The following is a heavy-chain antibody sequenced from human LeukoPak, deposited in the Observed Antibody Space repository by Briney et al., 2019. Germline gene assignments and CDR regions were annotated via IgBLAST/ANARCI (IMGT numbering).Heavy chain of an antibody. CDR1: GFTFSNHY. V-gene: IGHV3-72*01. Sequence: AESLRLSCAVSGFTFSNHYMDWVRQPPGKWLEWVGCTRNKANSYATEYAASVKGRFNNSRDDSKNPLDLQMNSLKAEDTAVYYYVREYQRLGYYYYYMDVWGKGTTVTVSS. J-gene: IGHJ6*03. CDR3: VREYQRLGYYYYYMDV. CDR2: TRNKANSYAT. D-gene: IGHD2-2*01.